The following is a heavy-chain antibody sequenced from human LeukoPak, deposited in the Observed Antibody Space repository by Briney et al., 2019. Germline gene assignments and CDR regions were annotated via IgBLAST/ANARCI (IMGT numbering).Heavy chain of an antibody. J-gene: IGHJ6*03. CDR3: ARDFRQGNYYDSSGYYPPSHYYYYYYMDV. CDR2: INPSGGST. CDR1: GYTFTSYY. Sequence: ASVKVSCKASGYTFTSYYMHWVRQAPGQGLEWMGIINPSGGSTSYAQKFQGRVTMTRDMSTSTVYMELSSLRSEDTAVYYCARDFRQGNYYDSSGYYPPSHYYYYYYMDVWGKGTTVTVSS. V-gene: IGHV1-46*01. D-gene: IGHD3-22*01.